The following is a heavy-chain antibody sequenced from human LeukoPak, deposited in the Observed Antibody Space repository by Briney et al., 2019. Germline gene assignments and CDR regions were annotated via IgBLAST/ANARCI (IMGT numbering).Heavy chain of an antibody. CDR2: IGDSGSGG. Sequence: GGSLRLSCSASGFNFNYFAMSWIRQAPGKRLEWVSTIGDSGSGGSYADSVRGRFTISRDNSKNIVYLQMHSLRVDDSAVHYCSRIKYGGNSGYHFDYWGQGTGVPVSS. D-gene: IGHD4-23*01. CDR1: GFNFNYFA. J-gene: IGHJ4*02. V-gene: IGHV3-23*01. CDR3: SRIKYGGNSGYHFDY.